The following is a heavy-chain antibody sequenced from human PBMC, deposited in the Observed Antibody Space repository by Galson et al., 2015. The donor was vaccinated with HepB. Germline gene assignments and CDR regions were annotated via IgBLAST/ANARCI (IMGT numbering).Heavy chain of an antibody. D-gene: IGHD3-16*01. CDR1: GYIFTSNG. CDR3: ASSSRGDGNDY. Sequence: SLKVSCKASGYIFTSNGISWVRQAPGQGLEWMGWISGYNGDIDYAEKFQGRVTMTTDTSTSTAYMELSSLRSEDTAVYYCASSSRGDGNDYWGQGTLVTVSS. V-gene: IGHV1-18*01. CDR2: ISGYNGDI. J-gene: IGHJ4*02.